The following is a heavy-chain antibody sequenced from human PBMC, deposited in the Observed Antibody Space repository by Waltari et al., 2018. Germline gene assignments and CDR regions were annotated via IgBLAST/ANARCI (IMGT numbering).Heavy chain of an antibody. CDR3: ARGYSGYVGDY. D-gene: IGHD5-12*01. CDR1: GSTFTGYS. V-gene: IGHV1-2*02. CDR2: INTNSGGT. J-gene: IGHJ4*02. Sequence: QVQLVQSGAEVKKHGASVKVSCTASGSTFTGYSMHWGRQAPGQGHEWMGWINTNSGGTNYAQKFQGRVTMTRDTSISTAYMELSRLRSDDTAVYYCARGYSGYVGDYWGQGTLVTVSS.